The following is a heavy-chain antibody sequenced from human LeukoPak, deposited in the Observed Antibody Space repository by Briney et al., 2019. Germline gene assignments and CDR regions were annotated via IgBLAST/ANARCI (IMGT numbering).Heavy chain of an antibody. CDR2: IKSKTDGGTT. CDR1: GFTFSNAW. D-gene: IGHD3-9*01. V-gene: IGHV3-15*01. Sequence: GGSLRLSCAASGFTFSNAWMSWVRLAPGKGLEWVGRIKSKTDGGTTDYAAPVKGRFTISRDDSKNTLYLQMNSLKTEDTAVYYCTTQYYDILTGTDYWGQGTLVTVSS. J-gene: IGHJ4*02. CDR3: TTQYYDILTGTDY.